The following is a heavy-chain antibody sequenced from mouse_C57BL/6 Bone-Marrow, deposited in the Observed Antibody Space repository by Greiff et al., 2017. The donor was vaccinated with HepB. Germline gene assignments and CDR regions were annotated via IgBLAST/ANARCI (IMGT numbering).Heavy chain of an antibody. CDR2: ISNGGGST. CDR3: ARAPSTVANFDY. D-gene: IGHD1-1*01. Sequence: DVHLVESGGGLVQPGGSLKLSCAASGFTFSDYYMYWVRQTPEKRLEWVAYISNGGGSTYYPDTVKGRFTISRDNAKNTLYLQMSRLKSEDTAMYYCARAPSTVANFDYWGQGTTLTVSS. V-gene: IGHV5-12*01. CDR1: GFTFSDYY. J-gene: IGHJ2*01.